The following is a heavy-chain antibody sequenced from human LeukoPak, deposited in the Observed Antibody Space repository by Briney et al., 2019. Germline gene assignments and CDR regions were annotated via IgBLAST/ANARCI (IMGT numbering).Heavy chain of an antibody. CDR3: AREGPLVGYYGSGSYDY. CDR2: IYTSGST. J-gene: IGHJ4*02. CDR1: GGSISGYY. Sequence: SETLSLTCTVSGGSISGYYWSWIRQPAGKGLEWIGRIYTSGSTNYNPSLKSRVTMSVDTSKNQFSLKLSSVTAADTAVYYCAREGPLVGYYGSGSYDYWGQGTLVTVSS. D-gene: IGHD3-10*01. V-gene: IGHV4-4*07.